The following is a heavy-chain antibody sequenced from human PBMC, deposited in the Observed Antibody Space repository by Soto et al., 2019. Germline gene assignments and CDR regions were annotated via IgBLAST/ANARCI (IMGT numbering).Heavy chain of an antibody. CDR1: GGSISSYY. Sequence: SETLSLTCTVSGGSISSYYWSWIRQPPGKGLEWIGYIYYSGSTNYNPSLKSRVTISVDTSKNQFSLKLSSVTAADTAVYYCARDRYQLLSRGWFDPWGQGTLVTVSS. J-gene: IGHJ5*02. V-gene: IGHV4-59*01. CDR3: ARDRYQLLSRGWFDP. D-gene: IGHD2-2*01. CDR2: IYYSGST.